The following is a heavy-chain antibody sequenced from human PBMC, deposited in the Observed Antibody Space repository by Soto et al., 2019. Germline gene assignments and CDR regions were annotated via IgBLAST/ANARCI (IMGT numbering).Heavy chain of an antibody. CDR3: AKGVLSFHYGMEV. Sequence: GGSLRLSCAASGFSLSDYAMNWVRQAPGKGLEWVATLSGSLDTAFYADSVKGRFTISRDKAKNTLYLQMNSLRADDTAIYYCAKGVLSFHYGMEVWGQGTTVTVSS. CDR1: GFSLSDYA. CDR2: LSGSLDTA. D-gene: IGHD3-10*01. V-gene: IGHV3-23*01. J-gene: IGHJ6*02.